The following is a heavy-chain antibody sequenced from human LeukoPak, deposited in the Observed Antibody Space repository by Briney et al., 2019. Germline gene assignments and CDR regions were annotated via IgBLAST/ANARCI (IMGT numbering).Heavy chain of an antibody. CDR1: GFTFDDYG. Sequence: PGGSLRLPCAASGFTFDDYGMSWVRQAPGKGLEWVSGINWNGGSTGYADSVKGRFSISRDNAKNSLYLQMNSLRAEDTALYYCARDTGYDLLTAYDYWGQGTLVSVSS. J-gene: IGHJ4*02. CDR3: ARDTGYDLLTAYDY. CDR2: INWNGGST. D-gene: IGHD3-9*01. V-gene: IGHV3-20*04.